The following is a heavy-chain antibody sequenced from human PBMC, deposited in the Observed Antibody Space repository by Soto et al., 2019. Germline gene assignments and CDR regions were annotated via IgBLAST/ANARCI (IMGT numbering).Heavy chain of an antibody. CDR1: AFTFSSYA. CDR2: ISGNGGST. Sequence: GGSLRLSCAASAFTFSSYAMSWVRQAPGKGPEWVSAISGNGGSTYYADSVKGRFTISRDNSKNTLYLQMNSLRAEDTAVYYCAKESPGLHLRLQFAYWGQGTLVPVSS. D-gene: IGHD4-17*01. J-gene: IGHJ4*02. CDR3: AKESPGLHLRLQFAY. V-gene: IGHV3-23*01.